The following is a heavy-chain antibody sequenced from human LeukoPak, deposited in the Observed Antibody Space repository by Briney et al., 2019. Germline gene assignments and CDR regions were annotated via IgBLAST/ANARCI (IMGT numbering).Heavy chain of an antibody. J-gene: IGHJ6*02. CDR1: GFTFSSYW. CDR2: INHNGNVN. D-gene: IGHD3-10*01. V-gene: IGHV3-7*03. Sequence: GGSLRLSCAASGFTFSSYWMNWARQAPGKGLEWVASINHNGNVNYYVDSVKGRFTISRDNAKNSPYLQMSNLRAQDTAVYFCATGGGLDVWGHGATVTASS. CDR3: ATGGGLDV.